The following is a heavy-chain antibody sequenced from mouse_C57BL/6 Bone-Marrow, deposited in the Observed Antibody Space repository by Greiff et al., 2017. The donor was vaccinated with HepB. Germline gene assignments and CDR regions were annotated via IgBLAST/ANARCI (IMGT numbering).Heavy chain of an antibody. D-gene: IGHD1-1*01. Sequence: QVQLQQPGAELVKPGASVKMSCKASGYTFTSYWITWVKQRPGQGLEWIGDIYPGSGSTNYNEKFKSKATLTVDTSSSTAYMQLSSLTSEDSAVYYCARRGYYYGSPFDYWGQGTTLTVSS. J-gene: IGHJ2*01. CDR2: IYPGSGST. V-gene: IGHV1-55*01. CDR1: GYTFTSYW. CDR3: ARRGYYYGSPFDY.